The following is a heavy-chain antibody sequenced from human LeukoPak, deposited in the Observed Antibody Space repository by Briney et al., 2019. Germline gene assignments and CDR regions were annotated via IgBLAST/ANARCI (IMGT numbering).Heavy chain of an antibody. CDR2: IIPIFGTA. J-gene: IGHJ3*02. V-gene: IGHV1-69*13. CDR3: ARGMVRGVIISRARSAFDI. D-gene: IGHD3-10*01. Sequence: ASVKVSCKASGYTFTGYYMHWVRQAPGQGLEWMGGIIPIFGTANYAQKFQGRVTITADESTSTAYMELSSLRSEDTAVYYCARGMVRGVIISRARSAFDIWGQGTMVTVSS. CDR1: GYTFTGYY.